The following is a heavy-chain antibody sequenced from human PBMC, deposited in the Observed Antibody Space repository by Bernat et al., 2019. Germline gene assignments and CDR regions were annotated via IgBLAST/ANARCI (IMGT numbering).Heavy chain of an antibody. Sequence: VQLVESGGGVVQPGRSLRLSCAASGFTFSSYAMHWVRQAPGKGLEYVSAISYNGGNTYYANSVKGRFTISRDNSKNTLYLQMGSLRAEDMAVYYCARGVQGVVSWFDPWGQGTLVTVSS. V-gene: IGHV3-64*01. J-gene: IGHJ5*02. CDR2: ISYNGGNT. CDR3: ARGVQGVVSWFDP. D-gene: IGHD3-10*02. CDR1: GFTFSSYA.